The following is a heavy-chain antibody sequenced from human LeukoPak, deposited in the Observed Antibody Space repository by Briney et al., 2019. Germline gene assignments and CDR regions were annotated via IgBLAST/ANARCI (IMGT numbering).Heavy chain of an antibody. D-gene: IGHD3-22*01. V-gene: IGHV3-7*03. CDR3: ARDRGYDSSGLDY. J-gene: IGHJ4*02. CDR2: INLDGSEK. Sequence: GGYLRLSCAVSGFTFSTYWMSWVRQAPGKGLEWVANINLDGSEKDYVDSVKGRFTISRGDAKNSLYLQMNSLRAEDTALYYCARDRGYDSSGLDYWGQGTLVTVSS. CDR1: GFTFSTYW.